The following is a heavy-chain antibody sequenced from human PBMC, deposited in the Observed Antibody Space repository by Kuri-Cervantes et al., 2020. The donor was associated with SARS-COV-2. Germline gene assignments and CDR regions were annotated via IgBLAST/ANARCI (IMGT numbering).Heavy chain of an antibody. D-gene: IGHD7-27*01. CDR2: IIPILGTA. V-gene: IGHV1-69*08. Sequence: SVKVSCKASGYTFTGYYMHWVRQAPGQGLEWMGRIIPILGTANYAQKFQGRVTITADKSTSTAYMELSSLRSEDTAVYYCARERAGDLIGYWGQGTLVTVSS. CDR3: ARERAGDLIGY. J-gene: IGHJ4*02. CDR1: GYTFTGYY.